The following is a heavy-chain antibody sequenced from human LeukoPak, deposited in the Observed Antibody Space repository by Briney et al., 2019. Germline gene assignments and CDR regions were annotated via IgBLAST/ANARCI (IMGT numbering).Heavy chain of an antibody. CDR2: IYYRRRT. V-gene: IGHV4-59*01. CDR1: GGSISSDF. D-gene: IGHD2-2*01. Sequence: AEPLPLACSVSGGSISSDFWIWVRQPPGKGLECIGYIYYRRRTNYNPSLKSRVTISVDTTTNQFSMKLSSVTAADTAVYYCARVLGCSTTSCYAAYIDSWGQGTLVTVSS. J-gene: IGHJ4*02. CDR3: ARVLGCSTTSCYAAYIDS.